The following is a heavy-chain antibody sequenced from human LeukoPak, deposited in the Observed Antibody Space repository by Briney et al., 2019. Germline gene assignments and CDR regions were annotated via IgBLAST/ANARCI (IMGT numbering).Heavy chain of an antibody. CDR3: ARDAEPLRLGELSLGD. V-gene: IGHV3-21*01. Sequence: GGSLKLSCAPSGFTFSSYSMECVRQHPGERLEWVSSISSSSSYIYYAYSVKGRFTISRQNAKNSLYLHMHSLRTQDTAVYYCARDAEPLRLGELSLGDWGQGTLVTVSS. CDR2: ISSSSSYI. CDR1: GFTFSSYS. D-gene: IGHD3-16*02. J-gene: IGHJ4*02.